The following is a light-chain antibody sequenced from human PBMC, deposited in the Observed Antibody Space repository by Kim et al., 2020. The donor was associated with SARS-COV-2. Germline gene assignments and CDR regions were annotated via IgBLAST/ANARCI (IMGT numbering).Light chain of an antibody. CDR3: QQYGDSPGT. CDR2: GAS. V-gene: IGKV3-20*01. J-gene: IGKJ1*01. CDR1: QRVSITC. Sequence: GERAALSCRDSQRVSITCIAWYQQRPGQARRLLIYGASSRATGIPGRFSGGGCGTDFTLTINRLEPEDFAVYYCQQYGDSPGTFGQGTKL.